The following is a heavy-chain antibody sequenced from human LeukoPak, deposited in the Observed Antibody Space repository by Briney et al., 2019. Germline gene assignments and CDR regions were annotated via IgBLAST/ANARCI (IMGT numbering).Heavy chain of an antibody. CDR2: ISSSSSYI. Sequence: GGSLRLSCTASGFTFGDYAMSWVRQAPGKGLEWVSSISSSSSYIYYADSVKGRFTISRDNAKNSLYLQMNSLRAEDTAVYYCARDLAKEVPAANQDYWGQGTLVTVSS. CDR3: ARDLAKEVPAANQDY. D-gene: IGHD2-2*01. V-gene: IGHV3-21*01. CDR1: GFTFGDYA. J-gene: IGHJ4*02.